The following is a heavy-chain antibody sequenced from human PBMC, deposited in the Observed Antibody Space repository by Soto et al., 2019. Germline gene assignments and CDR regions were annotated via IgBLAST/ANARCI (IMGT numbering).Heavy chain of an antibody. CDR2: ISGSGDST. D-gene: IGHD6-13*01. Sequence: EVQLLESGGRLVQPGGSLRLSCAASGFTFSTYAMSWVRQAPGKGLEWVSAISGSGDSTYYADSVKGRFTISRDNSRNTLYLQMTTLRAEDTAVYYCARTAAAGILGAFDIWGQGTMVTVSS. J-gene: IGHJ3*02. CDR1: GFTFSTYA. V-gene: IGHV3-23*01. CDR3: ARTAAAGILGAFDI.